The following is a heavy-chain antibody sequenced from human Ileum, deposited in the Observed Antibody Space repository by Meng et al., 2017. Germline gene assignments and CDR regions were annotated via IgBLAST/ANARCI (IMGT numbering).Heavy chain of an antibody. CDR1: GGSISSSSHC. D-gene: IGHD7-27*01. V-gene: IGHV4-39*01. J-gene: IGHJ4*02. Sequence: QVQLQESGPGLVKPSETLSLMCTVSGGSISSSSHCCDWIRQPPGKGLEWIGSICYSGNTYYNPSLKSRVSMSVDTSKKQISLKPNSVTAADTAVYYCARRTGEVDLLDYWGQGTLVTVSS. CDR3: ARRTGEVDLLDY. CDR2: ICYSGNT.